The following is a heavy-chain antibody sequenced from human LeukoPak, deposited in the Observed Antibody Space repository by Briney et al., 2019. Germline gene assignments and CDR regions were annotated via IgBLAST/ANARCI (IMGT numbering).Heavy chain of an antibody. J-gene: IGHJ4*02. CDR3: ARGLGAAAAPDC. V-gene: IGHV1-8*01. CDR1: GYTFTSYD. CDR2: MNPNSGNT. Sequence: VASVKVSCKASGYTFTSYDINWVRQATGQGLEWMGWMNPNSGNTGYSQKFQGRVTMTRTTSISTAYMELSSLRSEDTAVYYCARGLGAAAAPDCWGQGTLVTVSS. D-gene: IGHD6-13*01.